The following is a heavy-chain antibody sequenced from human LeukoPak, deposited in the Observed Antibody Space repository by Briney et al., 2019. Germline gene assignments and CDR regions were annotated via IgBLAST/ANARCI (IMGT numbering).Heavy chain of an antibody. D-gene: IGHD2-15*01. J-gene: IGHJ6*03. CDR2: ISYDGSNK. CDR3: ARCPSPARYCSGGSCYHSGIYYYYMDV. V-gene: IGHV3-30*04. Sequence: PGGSLRLSCAASGFTFSSYAMHWVRQAPGKGLEWVAVISYDGSNKYYADSVKGRFTISRDNSKNTLYLQMNSLRAEDTAVYYCARCPSPARYCSGGSCYHSGIYYYYMDVWGKGTTVTVSS. CDR1: GFTFSSYA.